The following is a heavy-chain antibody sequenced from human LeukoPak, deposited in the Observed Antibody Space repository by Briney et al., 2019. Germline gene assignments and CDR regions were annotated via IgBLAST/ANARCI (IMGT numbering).Heavy chain of an antibody. V-gene: IGHV3-23*01. CDR1: GFTFSSFA. CDR3: AKRFFSGSYYRTPFDY. CDR2: ISGSGGST. D-gene: IGHD1-26*01. Sequence: GGSLRLSCAASGFTFSSFAMSWVRQAPGKGLEWVSAISGSGGSTYYADSVKGRFTISRDNSKNTLYLQMNSLRAEDTAVYYCAKRFFSGSYYRTPFDYWGQGTLVTVSS. J-gene: IGHJ4*02.